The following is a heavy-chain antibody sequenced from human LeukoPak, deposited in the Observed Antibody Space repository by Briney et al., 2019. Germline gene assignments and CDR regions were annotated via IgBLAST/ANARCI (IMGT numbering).Heavy chain of an antibody. D-gene: IGHD3-16*02. V-gene: IGHV4-39*01. J-gene: IGHJ4*02. Sequence: SETLSLTCTVSGGSISSSSYYWGWIRQPPGKGLEWIGSIYYSGSTYYNPSLKSRVTISVDTSKNQFSLKLSSVTAADTAVYYCARHKVGGLGGLSFYIPEYYFDYWGQGTLVTVSS. CDR2: IYYSGST. CDR3: ARHKVGGLGGLSFYIPEYYFDY. CDR1: GGSISSSSYY.